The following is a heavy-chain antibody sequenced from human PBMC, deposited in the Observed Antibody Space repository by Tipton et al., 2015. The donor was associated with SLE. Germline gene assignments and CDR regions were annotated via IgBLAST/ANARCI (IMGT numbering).Heavy chain of an antibody. CDR1: GYTFTGYY. D-gene: IGHD6-6*01. CDR2: INPNSGGT. Sequence: QLVQSGAEVKKPGASVKVSCKASGYTFTGYYMHWVRQAPGQGLEWMGRINPNSGGTNYAQKFQGRVTMTRDTSKNQFSLKLSSVTAADTAVYYCARGLIAARFDYWGQGTLVTVSS. J-gene: IGHJ4*02. CDR3: ARGLIAARFDY. V-gene: IGHV1-2*06.